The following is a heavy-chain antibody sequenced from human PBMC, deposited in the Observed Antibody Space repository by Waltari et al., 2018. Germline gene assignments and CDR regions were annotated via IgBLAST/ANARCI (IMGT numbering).Heavy chain of an antibody. CDR1: GYTFTSYY. CDR2: INPSGGST. CDR3: ARGLRITMVQGVYGGGLDP. D-gene: IGHD3-10*01. Sequence: QVQLVQSGAEVKKPGASVKVSCKASGYTFTSYYMHWVRQAPGQGLEWMGIINPSGGSTSYAQKFQGRVTMTRDTSTSTVYMELSSLRSEDTAVYYCARGLRITMVQGVYGGGLDPWGQGTLVTVSS. V-gene: IGHV1-46*01. J-gene: IGHJ5*02.